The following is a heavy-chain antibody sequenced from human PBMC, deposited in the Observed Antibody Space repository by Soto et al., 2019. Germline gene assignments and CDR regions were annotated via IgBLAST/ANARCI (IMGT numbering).Heavy chain of an antibody. CDR1: GYTFTSYA. D-gene: IGHD1-1*01. V-gene: IGHV1-3*01. CDR3: ARSGDWNYDYYYGMDV. J-gene: IGHJ6*02. CDR2: INASFGNT. Sequence: ASVKVSCKASGYTFTSYAMHWVRQAPGQRLEWKGWINASFGNTKYSQKFQGRVTITADESTSTAYMELSSLRSEDTAVYYCARSGDWNYDYYYGMDVWGQGTTVTVSS.